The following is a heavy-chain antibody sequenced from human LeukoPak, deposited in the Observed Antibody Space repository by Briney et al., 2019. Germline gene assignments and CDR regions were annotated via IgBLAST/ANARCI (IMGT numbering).Heavy chain of an antibody. CDR3: AKFFKVGITRAPIDH. D-gene: IGHD1-26*01. J-gene: IGHJ4*02. V-gene: IGHV3-23*01. CDR2: ISGSGGST. CDR1: GFTFSSYA. Sequence: PGGSLRLSCAASGFTFSSYAMSWVRQAPGKGLEWVSAISGSGGSTYYADSVKGRFTISRDNSKNTLYLQMNSLRAEDTAVYYCAKFFKVGITRAPIDHWGQGTLVTVSS.